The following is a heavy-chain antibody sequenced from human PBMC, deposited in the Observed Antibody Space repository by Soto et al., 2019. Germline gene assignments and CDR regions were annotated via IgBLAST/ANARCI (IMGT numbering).Heavy chain of an antibody. CDR2: ISYDGSNK. CDR3: ARESVTHFVF. CDR1: VFTFSSYA. V-gene: IGHV3-30-3*01. D-gene: IGHD4-17*01. J-gene: IGHJ4*02. Sequence: PGGSLRLSCAASVFTFSSYAIHWVRQAPGKGLEWVAVISYDGSNKYYADSVKGRFTVSRDNSKNTLYLQMNSLRTEDTAVYYCARESVTHFVFWGQGTLVTVSS.